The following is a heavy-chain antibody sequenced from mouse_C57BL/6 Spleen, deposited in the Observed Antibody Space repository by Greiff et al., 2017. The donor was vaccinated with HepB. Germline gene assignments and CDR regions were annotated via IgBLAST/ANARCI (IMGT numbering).Heavy chain of an antibody. CDR3: ARMMVTTTRFAY. J-gene: IGHJ3*01. D-gene: IGHD2-2*01. V-gene: IGHV1-64*01. Sequence: QVQLQQPGAELVKPGASVKLSCKASGYTFTSYWMHWVKQRPGQGLEWIGMIHPNSGSTNYNEKFKSKATLTVDKSSSTAYMQLSSLTSEDSAVYYCARMMVTTTRFAYWGQGTLVTVSA. CDR2: IHPNSGST. CDR1: GYTFTSYW.